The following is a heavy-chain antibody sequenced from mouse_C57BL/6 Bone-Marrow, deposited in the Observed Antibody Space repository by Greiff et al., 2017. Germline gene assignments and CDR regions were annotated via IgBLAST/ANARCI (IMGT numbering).Heavy chain of an antibody. CDR3: ARGGGYDPWFAY. J-gene: IGHJ3*01. Sequence: EVMLVESGGGLVKPGGSLKLSCAASGFTFSSYAMSWVRQTPEKRLEWVATISDGGSYTYYPDNVKGRFTISRDNAKNNLYLQMSHLKSEDTAMYYCARGGGYDPWFAYWGQGTLVTVSA. CDR1: GFTFSSYA. V-gene: IGHV5-4*03. D-gene: IGHD2-3*01. CDR2: ISDGGSYT.